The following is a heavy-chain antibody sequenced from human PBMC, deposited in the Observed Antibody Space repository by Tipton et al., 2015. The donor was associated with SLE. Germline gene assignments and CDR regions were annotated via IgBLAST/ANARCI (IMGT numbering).Heavy chain of an antibody. J-gene: IGHJ4*02. V-gene: IGHV4-59*01. CDR3: ARAEYSAYDVPQFDL. Sequence: TLSLTCSVSGGSIGYYYWNWIRQPPGKGLEWIGYVFYSGSTNYNPSFRGRVTMSVDTSKIQFSLRLNSVTAADTAIYYCARAEYSAYDVPQFDLWGQGALVTVS. CDR1: GGSIGYYY. D-gene: IGHD5-12*01. CDR2: VFYSGST.